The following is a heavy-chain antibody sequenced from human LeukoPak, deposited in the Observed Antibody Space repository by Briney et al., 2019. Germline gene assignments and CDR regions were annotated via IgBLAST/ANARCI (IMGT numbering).Heavy chain of an antibody. CDR1: GGSISSYY. D-gene: IGHD6-13*01. CDR2: INHSGST. Sequence: SETLSLTCTVSGGSISSYYWSWIRQPPGKGLEWIGEINHSGSTNYNPSLKSRVTISVDTSKNQFSLKLSSVTAADTAVYYCARHWDGTDSWGQGTLVTVSS. J-gene: IGHJ5*01. V-gene: IGHV4-34*01. CDR3: ARHWDGTDS.